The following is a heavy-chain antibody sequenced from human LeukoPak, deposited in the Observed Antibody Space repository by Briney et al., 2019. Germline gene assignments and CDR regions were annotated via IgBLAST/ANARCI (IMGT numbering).Heavy chain of an antibody. J-gene: IGHJ6*03. CDR2: FYYSGST. Sequence: KPAETLSLTCTVSGGSISNYYWSWIRQPPGKGLEWIGYFYYSGSTNYNPSLKSRVTISVDTSKNQFSLKLSSVTAADTAVYYCARGYYYYYMDVWGKGTTVTVSS. V-gene: IGHV4-59*01. CDR1: GGSISNYY. CDR3: ARGYYYYYMDV.